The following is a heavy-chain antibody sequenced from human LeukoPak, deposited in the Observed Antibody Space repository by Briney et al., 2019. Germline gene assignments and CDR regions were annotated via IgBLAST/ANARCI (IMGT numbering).Heavy chain of an antibody. CDR1: GFTVSSNY. Sequence: GESLRLSCAASGFTVSSNYMSWVRQAPGKGLEWVSIIYSGGSTYYADSVKGRFTISRDNSKNTLYLQMNSLRAEDTAVYYCARGPSGYSYGSRFDYWGQGTLVTVSS. J-gene: IGHJ4*02. CDR3: ARGPSGYSYGSRFDY. V-gene: IGHV3-66*01. CDR2: IYSGGST. D-gene: IGHD5-18*01.